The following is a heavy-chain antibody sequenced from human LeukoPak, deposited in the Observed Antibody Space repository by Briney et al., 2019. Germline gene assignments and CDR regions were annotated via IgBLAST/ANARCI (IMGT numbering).Heavy chain of an antibody. V-gene: IGHV3-33*06. CDR1: GFTFSSYG. Sequence: GGSLRLSCAASGFTFSSYGMHWVRQAPGKGLEWVAVIWYDGSNKYYADSVKGRFTISRDNSKNTLYLQMNSLRVEDTAVYYCAKDLYYDSSGPFDYWGQGTLVTVSS. D-gene: IGHD3-22*01. J-gene: IGHJ4*02. CDR3: AKDLYYDSSGPFDY. CDR2: IWYDGSNK.